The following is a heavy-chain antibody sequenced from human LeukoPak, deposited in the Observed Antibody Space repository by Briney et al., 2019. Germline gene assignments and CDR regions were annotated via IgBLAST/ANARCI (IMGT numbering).Heavy chain of an antibody. Sequence: PGGSLRLSCEASGFTFSRHAMSWVRQAPGKGLEWVSSLSGTGGSTYYADSVKGRLTVSRDNSRNMLYLEMNSLRAEDTAVYYCANSVLPYDYWGQGTLVTVSS. V-gene: IGHV3-23*01. CDR1: GFTFSRHA. D-gene: IGHD2-8*02. J-gene: IGHJ4*02. CDR2: LSGTGGST. CDR3: ANSVLPYDY.